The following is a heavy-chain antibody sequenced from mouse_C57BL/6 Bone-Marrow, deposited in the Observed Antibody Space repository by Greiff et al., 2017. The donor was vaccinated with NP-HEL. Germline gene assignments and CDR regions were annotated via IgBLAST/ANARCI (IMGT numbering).Heavy chain of an antibody. D-gene: IGHD3-2*02. J-gene: IGHJ3*01. CDR2: INPSTGGT. CDR3: ARSEATAQAQAY. CDR1: GYSFTGYY. V-gene: IGHV1-42*01. Sequence: EVQLQESGPELVKPGASVKISCKASGYSFTGYYMNWVKQSPEKSLEWIGEINPSTGGTTYNQKFKAKATLTVDKSSSTAYMQLKSLTSEDSAVYYCARSEATAQAQAYWGQGTLVTVSA.